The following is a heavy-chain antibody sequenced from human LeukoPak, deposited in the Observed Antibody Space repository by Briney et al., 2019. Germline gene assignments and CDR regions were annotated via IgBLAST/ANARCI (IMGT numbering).Heavy chain of an antibody. CDR3: AKDPLSSYCSSTSCYTGGAFGY. D-gene: IGHD2-2*02. Sequence: GGSLRLSCAASGFTFSSYGMHWVRQAPGKGLEWVAFIRYDGSNKYYADSVKGRFTISRDNSKNTLYLQMNSLRAEDTAVYYCAKDPLSSYCSSTSCYTGGAFGYWGQGTLVTVSS. J-gene: IGHJ4*02. V-gene: IGHV3-30*02. CDR2: IRYDGSNK. CDR1: GFTFSSYG.